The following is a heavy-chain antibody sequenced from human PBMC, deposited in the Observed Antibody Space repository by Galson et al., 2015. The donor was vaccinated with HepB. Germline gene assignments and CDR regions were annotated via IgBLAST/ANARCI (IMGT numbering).Heavy chain of an antibody. CDR1: GFTFSSYG. D-gene: IGHD3-22*01. V-gene: IGHV3-30*18. Sequence: SLRLSCAASGFTFSSYGMHWVRQAPGKGLEWVAVISYDGSNKYYADSVKGRFTISRDNSKNTLYLQMNSLRAEDTAVYYCAKLRHYYDSTSPGAFDIWGQGTMVTVSS. CDR3: AKLRHYYDSTSPGAFDI. CDR2: ISYDGSNK. J-gene: IGHJ3*02.